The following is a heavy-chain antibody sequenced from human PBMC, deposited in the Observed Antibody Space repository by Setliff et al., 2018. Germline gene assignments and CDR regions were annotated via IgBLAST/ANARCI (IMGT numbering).Heavy chain of an antibody. CDR2: INAGNGAS. V-gene: IGHV1-3*01. CDR1: GYTFTSYA. D-gene: IGHD2-15*01. J-gene: IGHJ4*02. Sequence: ASVKVSCKASGYTFTSYAIHWVRQAPGQRLEWMGWINAGNGASTYAQKFRGRVTITADTSASSTYMALSSLRSEDTAVYYCAKDNGGNPDCDYWGQGTLVTVSS. CDR3: AKDNGGNPDCDY.